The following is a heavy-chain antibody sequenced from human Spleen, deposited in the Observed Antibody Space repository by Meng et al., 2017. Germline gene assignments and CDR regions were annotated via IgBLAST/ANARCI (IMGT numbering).Heavy chain of an antibody. CDR1: GFTFSSYS. V-gene: IGHV3-21*01. CDR3: ARDVGPYCFDD. D-gene: IGHD1-26*01. CDR2: ISSSSSYI. J-gene: IGHJ4*01. Sequence: GGSLRLSFAASGFTFSSYSMNWVRQAPGKGLEWVSSISSSSSYIYYADSVKGRFTISRDNAKNSLYLQMNSLRAENTAVYYCARDVGPYCFDDWGQGTLVTVSS.